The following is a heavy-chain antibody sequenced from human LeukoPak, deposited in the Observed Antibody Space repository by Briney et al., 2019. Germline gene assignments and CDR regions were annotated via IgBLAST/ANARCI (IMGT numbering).Heavy chain of an antibody. J-gene: IGHJ4*02. D-gene: IGHD6-19*01. Sequence: PGGSLRLSCAASGFTFSTFAFHWVRQAPGKGLEWVAFIRYDGSNKYYADSVKGRFTISRDNAKNSLYLQMNSLRAEDTAVYYCARDQLSSGWYLHWGQGTLVTVSS. V-gene: IGHV3-30*02. CDR3: ARDQLSSGWYLH. CDR1: GFTFSTFA. CDR2: IRYDGSNK.